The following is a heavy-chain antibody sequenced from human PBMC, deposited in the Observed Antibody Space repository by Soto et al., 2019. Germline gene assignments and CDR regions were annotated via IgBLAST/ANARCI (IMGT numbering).Heavy chain of an antibody. J-gene: IGHJ4*02. CDR1: GFSVSNNY. V-gene: IGHV3-53*01. CDR2: IYGGGST. Sequence: EVQLVESGGGLIQPGGSLRLSCAASGFSVSNNYMSWVRQAPGKGLEWVSVIYGGGSTYYADSVKGRFTLSRDNSKNTLYLQMNSLRAEDTAVYYCAREPRRGGPYFFDYWGQRTLVTVSS. D-gene: IGHD3-16*01. CDR3: AREPRRGGPYFFDY.